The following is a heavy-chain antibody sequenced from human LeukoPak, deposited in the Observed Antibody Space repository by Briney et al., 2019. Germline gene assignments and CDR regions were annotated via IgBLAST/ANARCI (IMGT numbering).Heavy chain of an antibody. CDR3: ARGLNSGDFWSGYYSLYYYYMDV. D-gene: IGHD3-3*01. Sequence: PSETLSLTCAVYGGSFSGYYWSWIRQPPGKGLEWIGEINHSGSTNYNPSLKSRVTISVDTSKNQFSLKLSSVTAADTAVYYCARGLNSGDFWSGYYSLYYYYMDVWGKGTTVTVSS. CDR2: INHSGST. V-gene: IGHV4-34*01. CDR1: GGSFSGYY. J-gene: IGHJ6*03.